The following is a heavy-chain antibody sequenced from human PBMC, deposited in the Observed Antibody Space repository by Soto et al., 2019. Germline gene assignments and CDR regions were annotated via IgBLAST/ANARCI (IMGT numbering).Heavy chain of an antibody. D-gene: IGHD5-12*01. CDR2: ISSSSSYT. J-gene: IGHJ4*02. V-gene: IGHV3-11*05. CDR1: GFTFSDYY. CDR3: ARDHHRYSGYDYVDY. Sequence: GGSLRLXCAASGFTFSDYYMSWIRQAPGKGLEWVSYISSSSSYTNYADSVKGRFTISRDNAKNSLYLQMNSLRAEDTAVYYCARDHHRYSGYDYVDYWGQGTLVTVSS.